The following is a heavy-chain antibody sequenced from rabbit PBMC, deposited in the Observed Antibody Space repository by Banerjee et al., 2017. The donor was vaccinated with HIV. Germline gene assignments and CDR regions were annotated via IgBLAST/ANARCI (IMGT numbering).Heavy chain of an antibody. Sequence: GLVKPGASLPLTCTASGIDFNNNYWICWVRQAPVKGLEWTACINAGNANSTCYASWAKGRFTISKTSSTTVTLQMTSLTAADTATYFCARDLGGSSDLWGPGTLVTVS. CDR2: INAGNANST. CDR1: GIDFNNNYW. V-gene: IGHV1S45*01. J-gene: IGHJ4*01. D-gene: IGHD8-1*01. CDR3: ARDLGGSSDL.